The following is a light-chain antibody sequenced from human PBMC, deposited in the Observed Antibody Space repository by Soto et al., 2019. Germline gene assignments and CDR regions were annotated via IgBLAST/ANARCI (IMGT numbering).Light chain of an antibody. CDR3: AGWDESLSGV. J-gene: IGLJ3*02. Sequence: QSVLSQPPSVSGTPGQTVTISCSGGTSNIGTNYVYWFQQLPGTAPTLLIYQNDQRPSGVPERFSGSKSGTSASLAINGLRPEDEADYYCAGWDESLSGVFGGGTQLTVL. CDR2: QND. CDR1: TSNIGTNY. V-gene: IGLV1-47*01.